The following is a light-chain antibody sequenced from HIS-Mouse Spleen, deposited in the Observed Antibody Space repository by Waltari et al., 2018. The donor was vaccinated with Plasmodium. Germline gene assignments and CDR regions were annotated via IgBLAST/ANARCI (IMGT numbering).Light chain of an antibody. J-gene: IGLJ3*02. V-gene: IGLV5-37*01. CDR1: SDINVGSYN. CDR3: MIWPSNASGV. Sequence: QPVLTQPPSSSASPGESARLTCTLPSDINVGSYNIYWYQQQQGSPPRYLLYYYSASDKGQGSGVPSRFSGSKDASANTGILLISGLQSEDEADYYCMIWPSNASGVFGGGTKLTVL. CDR2: YYSASDK.